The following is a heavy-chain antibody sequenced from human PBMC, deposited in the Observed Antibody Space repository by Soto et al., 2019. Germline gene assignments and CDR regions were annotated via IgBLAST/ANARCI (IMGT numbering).Heavy chain of an antibody. J-gene: IGHJ4*02. CDR3: VREDWHRFDS. Sequence: EVQLVESGGRLVQPGGSLRLSCAASGFMFSAYWMSWVRQDPGKGLEWVATISGGASDKFYVDSVKGRCTISRDDSKNTLYLQINSRRDEYTAVYYWVREDWHRFDSWGQGTLVTVSS. D-gene: IGHD2-21*01. CDR1: GFMFSAYW. V-gene: IGHV3-7*01. CDR2: ISGGASDK.